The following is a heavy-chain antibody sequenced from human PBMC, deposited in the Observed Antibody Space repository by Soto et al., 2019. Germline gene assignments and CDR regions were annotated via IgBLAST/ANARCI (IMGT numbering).Heavy chain of an antibody. Sequence: GGSLRLSCAASGFTFSNAWMSWVRQAPGKGLEWVGRIKSKTDGGTTDYAAPVKGRFTISRDDSKNTLYLQMNSLKTEDTAVYYCTTDRRQLVSEDYYYYMDVWGKGTTVTVSS. CDR3: TTDRRQLVSEDYYYYMDV. CDR2: IKSKTDGGTT. D-gene: IGHD6-6*01. V-gene: IGHV3-15*01. J-gene: IGHJ6*03. CDR1: GFTFSNAW.